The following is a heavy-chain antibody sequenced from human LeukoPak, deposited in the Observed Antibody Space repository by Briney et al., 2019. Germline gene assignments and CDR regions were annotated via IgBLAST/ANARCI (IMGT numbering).Heavy chain of an antibody. J-gene: IGHJ2*01. Sequence: GGSLRLSCAASGFTFSSYWMHWVRQGPGKGLVLVSRISNDGSSTSYADSVKGRFTISRDNANNTVYMQMNSLRAEDTAVYYCAGVFDAFSFDLWGRGRLVTVSS. D-gene: IGHD2-21*01. CDR1: GFTFSSYW. CDR2: ISNDGSST. V-gene: IGHV3-74*01. CDR3: AGVFDAFSFDL.